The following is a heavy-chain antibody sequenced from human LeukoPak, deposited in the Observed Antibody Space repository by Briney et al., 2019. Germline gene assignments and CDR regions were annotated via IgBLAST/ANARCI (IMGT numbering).Heavy chain of an antibody. CDR2: LNPNSGGT. CDR1: GYTFTGYY. V-gene: IGHV1-2*02. J-gene: IGHJ4*02. Sequence: ASVKVSCKASGYTFTGYYMHWVRQGPGQGRELMGWLNPNSGGTNYAQKFQGRVTMTRDTSISTAYMELSRLRSDDTAVYYCARGIYYDSSGYPDDWGQGTLVTVSS. D-gene: IGHD3-22*01. CDR3: ARGIYYDSSGYPDD.